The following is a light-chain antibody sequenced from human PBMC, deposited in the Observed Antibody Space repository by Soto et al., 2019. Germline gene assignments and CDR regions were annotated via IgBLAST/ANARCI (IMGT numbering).Light chain of an antibody. CDR2: DAS. CDR1: QSVSSY. J-gene: IGKJ1*01. V-gene: IGKV3-11*01. Sequence: EVVLTQYPATLSLSPGERVTLSCRASQSVSSYLAWYQQKPGQAPRLLIYDASNRATGIPARFSGSGSGTDFTLTISSLEPEDFAVYYCQQRSKWRTFGQGTNVDVK. CDR3: QQRSKWRT.